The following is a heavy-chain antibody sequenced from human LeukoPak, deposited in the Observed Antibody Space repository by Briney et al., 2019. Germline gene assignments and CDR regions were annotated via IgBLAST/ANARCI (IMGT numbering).Heavy chain of an antibody. D-gene: IGHD1-26*01. Sequence: GGSLRLSCAASGFTFSTYGMHWVRQAPGKGLEWVAFIWYDGSNKYYADSVKGRFTISRDNSKNTLYLQMNSLRAEYTAVYYCARSDSIVGSTYFDCWGQGTLVTVSS. V-gene: IGHV3-33*01. CDR1: GFTFSTYG. CDR2: IWYDGSNK. CDR3: ARSDSIVGSTYFDC. J-gene: IGHJ4*02.